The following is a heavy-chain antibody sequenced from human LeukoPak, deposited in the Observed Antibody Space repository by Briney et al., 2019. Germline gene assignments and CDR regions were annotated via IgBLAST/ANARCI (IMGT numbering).Heavy chain of an antibody. CDR1: GGSISSYY. D-gene: IGHD6-6*01. CDR3: ARRGSSSGWFDP. Sequence: SETLSLTCTVSGGSISSYYWSWIRQPPGKGLEWIGYIYTSGSTNYNPSLKCRVTISVDTSKNQFSLKLSSVTAADTAVYYRARRGSSSGWFDPWGQGTLVTVSS. V-gene: IGHV4-4*09. J-gene: IGHJ5*02. CDR2: IYTSGST.